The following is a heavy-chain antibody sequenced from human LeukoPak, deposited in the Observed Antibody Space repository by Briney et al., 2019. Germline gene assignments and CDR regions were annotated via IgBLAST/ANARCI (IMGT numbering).Heavy chain of an antibody. Sequence: PSETLSLTCTVSGGSISSYYWSWIRQPPGKGLEWIGYIYYSGSTNYNPSLKSRVTISVDTSKNQFSLKLSSVTAADTAVYYCARSYYYDSSAEDAFDIWGQGTMVTVSS. CDR1: GGSISSYY. CDR2: IYYSGST. CDR3: ARSYYYDSSAEDAFDI. J-gene: IGHJ3*02. D-gene: IGHD3-22*01. V-gene: IGHV4-59*01.